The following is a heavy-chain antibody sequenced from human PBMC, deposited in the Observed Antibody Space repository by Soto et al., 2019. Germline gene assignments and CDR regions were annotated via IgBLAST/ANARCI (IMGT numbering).Heavy chain of an antibody. Sequence: EVQLLESGGGLVQPGGSLRLSCAASGFTFSSYAMSWVRQAPGKGLEWVSAISGSGGSTYYADSVKGRFTIARDKSKNTLDLQMNSLRAEDTAVYYCRKRSLSFWSGYPLDYWGQGTLVTVSS. CDR2: ISGSGGST. CDR3: RKRSLSFWSGYPLDY. D-gene: IGHD3-3*01. V-gene: IGHV3-23*01. J-gene: IGHJ4*02. CDR1: GFTFSSYA.